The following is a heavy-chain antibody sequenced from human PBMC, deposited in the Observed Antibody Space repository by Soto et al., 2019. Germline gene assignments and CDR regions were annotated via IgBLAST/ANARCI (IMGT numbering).Heavy chain of an antibody. D-gene: IGHD3-3*01. V-gene: IGHV3-48*02. J-gene: IGHJ6*02. Sequence: GGSLRLSCVASGFSLSDYAVNWVRQAPGKGLEWVSFISSDSRTICYADSVEGRFTVSRDNARNSVSLQMDSLRDEDAAVYYCARIKLVEWFFINVDVYDMDVWGQGTPVTVSS. CDR3: ARIKLVEWFFINVDVYDMDV. CDR2: ISSDSRTI. CDR1: GFSLSDYA.